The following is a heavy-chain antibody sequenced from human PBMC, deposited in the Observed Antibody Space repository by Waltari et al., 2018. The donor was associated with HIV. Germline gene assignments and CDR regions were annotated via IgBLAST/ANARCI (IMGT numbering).Heavy chain of an antibody. Sequence: EVQLLLSGGGLVQPGGYRSLSCAASGLRAGRYWMHWVRQIPGQGLVWVSRINPDGNTINYADSVRGRFTISRDYAKNTLYLQMNSLRDEDTAMYYCVKDMFGEYDYWGQGTLVTVSS. J-gene: IGHJ4*02. CDR3: VKDMFGEYDY. CDR1: GLRAGRYW. V-gene: IGHV3-74*02. D-gene: IGHD3-10*02. CDR2: INPDGNTI.